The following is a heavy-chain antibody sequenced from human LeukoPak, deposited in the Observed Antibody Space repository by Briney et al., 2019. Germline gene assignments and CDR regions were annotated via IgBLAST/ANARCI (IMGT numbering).Heavy chain of an antibody. V-gene: IGHV3-20*04. D-gene: IGHD3-10*01. J-gene: IGHJ4*02. CDR3: ASSWGGSYYLGFDY. CDR2: INWNGGST. Sequence: PGGALRLSCAPSGFSLYDYGMSWVRQGPGKGLEWVSGINWNGGSTGYADSVKGRFTISRDNAKNSLYLQMNSLRAEDTALYYCASSWGGSYYLGFDYWGQGTLVTVPS. CDR1: GFSLYDYG.